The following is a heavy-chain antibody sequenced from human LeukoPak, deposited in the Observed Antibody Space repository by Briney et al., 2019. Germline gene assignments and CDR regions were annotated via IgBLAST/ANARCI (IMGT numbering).Heavy chain of an antibody. CDR2: IYTSGST. D-gene: IGHD3-22*01. CDR1: GGSLSSYY. V-gene: IGHV4-4*07. CDR3: ASRSYYYDSSGYYYDVDY. J-gene: IGHJ4*02. Sequence: SETLSLTCTVSGGSLSSYYWSWIRQPAGKGLEWIGRIYTSGSTNYNPSLKSRVTMSVDTSKNQFSLKLSSVTAADTAVYYCASRSYYYDSSGYYYDVDYWGQGTLVTVSS.